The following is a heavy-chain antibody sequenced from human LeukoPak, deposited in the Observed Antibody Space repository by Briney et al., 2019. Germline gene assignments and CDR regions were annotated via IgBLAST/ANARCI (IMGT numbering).Heavy chain of an antibody. CDR3: ARDRVVVPAAFDY. CDR2: INPNSGGT. J-gene: IGHJ4*02. V-gene: IGHV1-2*02. CDR1: GYTFTAYY. Sequence: ASVKVSCKASGYTFTAYYMHWVRQAPGQGLEWMGWINPNSGGTNYAQKFQGRVTMTRDTSISTAYMELSRLRSDDTAVYYCARDRVVVPAAFDYWGQGNLVTVSS. D-gene: IGHD2-2*01.